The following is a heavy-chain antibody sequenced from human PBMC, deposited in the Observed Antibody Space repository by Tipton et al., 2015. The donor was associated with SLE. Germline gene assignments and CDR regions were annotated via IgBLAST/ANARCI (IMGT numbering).Heavy chain of an antibody. CDR2: INQDAGET. CDR3: ARDSGDIGL. D-gene: IGHD2-15*01. CDR1: GFTFSGYW. J-gene: IGHJ4*02. V-gene: IGHV3-7*01. Sequence: SLRLSCAASGFTFSGYWMSWVRQAPGKGLEWVANINQDAGETDYVDSVKGRFTISRDNAKNSLYLQMNSLRAEDTAVYYCARDSGDIGLWGQGTLVTVSS.